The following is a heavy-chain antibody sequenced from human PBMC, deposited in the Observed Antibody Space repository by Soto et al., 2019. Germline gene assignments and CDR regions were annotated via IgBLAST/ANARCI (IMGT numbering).Heavy chain of an antibody. Sequence: QVQLVQSGAEVKKPGSSVKVSCKASGGTFSSYAISWVRQAPGQGLEWMGGIIPIFGTANYAQKFQGRVTITADKSTSTVYMELSSLRSEDTAVYYCARDSISNLAAYYYGMDVWGQGTTVTVSS. CDR1: GGTFSSYA. V-gene: IGHV1-69*06. CDR3: ARDSISNLAAYYYGMDV. D-gene: IGHD3-9*01. J-gene: IGHJ6*02. CDR2: IIPIFGTA.